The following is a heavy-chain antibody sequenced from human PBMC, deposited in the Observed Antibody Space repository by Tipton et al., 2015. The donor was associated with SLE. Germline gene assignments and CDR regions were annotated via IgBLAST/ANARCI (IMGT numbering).Heavy chain of an antibody. CDR1: GFTFSNYE. D-gene: IGHD5-24*01. Sequence: GSLRLSCAASGFTFSNYEMNWVRQAPGKGLEWISYISSSGSTIYYADSLKGRFTISRDNAKNSLYLQLNSLRAEDTAVYYCAKEIGMATVNWFDPWGQGTLVTVSS. CDR3: AKEIGMATVNWFDP. V-gene: IGHV3-48*03. CDR2: ISSSGSTI. J-gene: IGHJ5*02.